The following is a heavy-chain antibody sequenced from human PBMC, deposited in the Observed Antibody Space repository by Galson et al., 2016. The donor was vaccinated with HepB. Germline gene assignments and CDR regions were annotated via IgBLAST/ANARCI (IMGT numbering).Heavy chain of an antibody. CDR1: GFTVSSNY. CDR2: IYSGGST. V-gene: IGHV3-66*01. D-gene: IGHD3-3*02. CDR3: ARDLVAFPFYDAFDI. Sequence: SLRLSCAASGFTVSSNYMSWVRQAPGKGLEWVSVIYSGGSTYYADSVKGRFTISRDNSKNTLYLQMNSLRAEDTAVYYCARDLVAFPFYDAFDIWGQGTMVTVSS. J-gene: IGHJ3*02.